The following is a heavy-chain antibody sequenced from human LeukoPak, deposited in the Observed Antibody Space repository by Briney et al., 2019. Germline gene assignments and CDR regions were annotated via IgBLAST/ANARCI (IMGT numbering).Heavy chain of an antibody. D-gene: IGHD1-26*01. CDR2: INWNGGGT. J-gene: IGHJ6*02. Sequence: GRSLRLSCAATGFTFKDYGMHWVRQPPGKGLEWVSSINWNGGGTDYADSVKGRFTISRDDAKNSLYLQLSSLRPEDTALYYCAKHMRATNTYSFFGLDVWARGPRSPSP. CDR1: GFTFKDYG. V-gene: IGHV3-9*01. CDR3: AKHMRATNTYSFFGLDV.